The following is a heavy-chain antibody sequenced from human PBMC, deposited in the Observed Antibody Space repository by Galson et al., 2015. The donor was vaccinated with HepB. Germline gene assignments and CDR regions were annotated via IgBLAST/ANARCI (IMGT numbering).Heavy chain of an antibody. V-gene: IGHV3-21*01. Sequence: SLRLSCAASGFTFSTCSMNWVRQAPGMGREWVSSISSSSSYIYYADSVKGRFTLSRDNAKNSLYLQMNSLRAEDTAVYYCARNRDDPFCSSPSCRKGYYYYYYMDVWGKGTTVTVSS. CDR2: ISSSSSYI. D-gene: IGHD2-2*01. CDR3: ARNRDDPFCSSPSCRKGYYYYYYMDV. CDR1: GFTFSTCS. J-gene: IGHJ6*03.